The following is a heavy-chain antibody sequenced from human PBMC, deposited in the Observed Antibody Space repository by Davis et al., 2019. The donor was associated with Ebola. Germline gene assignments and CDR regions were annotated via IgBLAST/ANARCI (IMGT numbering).Heavy chain of an antibody. CDR1: GFTFSAYS. V-gene: IGHV3-48*01. J-gene: IGHJ4*02. Sequence: GESLKISCAASGFTFSAYSMNWVRQAPGKGLEWVSYISDSSTTIYYADSVKGRFTISRDNAKNSLYLQMNSLRAEDTAVYYCARDPNRIDYWGQGTLVTVSS. D-gene: IGHD1-14*01. CDR2: ISDSSTTI. CDR3: ARDPNRIDY.